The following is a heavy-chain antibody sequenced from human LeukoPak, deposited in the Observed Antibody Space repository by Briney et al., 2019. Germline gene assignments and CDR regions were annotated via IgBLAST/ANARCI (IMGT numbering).Heavy chain of an antibody. CDR3: ARVDYYGSGSYHFDY. CDR1: GFTFSSYW. V-gene: IGHV3-74*01. J-gene: IGHJ4*02. CDR2: INSDGSST. Sequence: GGSLRLSCAASGFTFSSYWMHWVRQAPGKGLVWVSRINSDGSSTSYADSVKGRFTISRDNAKNTLYLQMNSLRAEDTAVYYCARVDYYGSGSYHFDYWGQGTLVTVSS. D-gene: IGHD3-10*01.